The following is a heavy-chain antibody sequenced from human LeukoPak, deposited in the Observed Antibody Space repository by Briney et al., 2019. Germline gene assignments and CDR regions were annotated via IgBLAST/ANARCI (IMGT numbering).Heavy chain of an antibody. CDR1: GFTFSSYG. V-gene: IGHV3-23*01. CDR3: AKKTGGYQLLPFDY. CDR2: ISGSGGST. Sequence: GGSLRLSCAASGFTFSSYGMSWVRQAPGKGLEWVSAISGSGGSTYYADSVKGRFTISRDNSKNTLYLQMNSLRAEDTAVYYCAKKTGGYQLLPFDYWGQGTMVTVSS. J-gene: IGHJ4*02. D-gene: IGHD2-2*01.